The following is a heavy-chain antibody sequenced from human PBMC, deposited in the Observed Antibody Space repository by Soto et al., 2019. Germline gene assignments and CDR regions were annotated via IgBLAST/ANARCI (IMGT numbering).Heavy chain of an antibody. J-gene: IGHJ4*02. Sequence: QVQLVQSGPDVKKPGASVKVSCETSGYTFASHGLSWVRQAPGQGLEWMGWINTYNGKTYYPQKFQGRVTMTTDTSTRTGFLELRSLTSDDTAVYFCARVPGGLPRLDYWGQGSLVTVSS. CDR3: ARVPGGLPRLDY. CDR2: INTYNGKT. CDR1: GYTFASHG. V-gene: IGHV1-18*01.